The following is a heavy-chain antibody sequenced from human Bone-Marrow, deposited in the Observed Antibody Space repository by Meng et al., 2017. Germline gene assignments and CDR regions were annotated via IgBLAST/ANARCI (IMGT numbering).Heavy chain of an antibody. J-gene: IGHJ4*02. D-gene: IGHD5-18*01. CDR2: IIPIFGTA. CDR1: GGTFSSYA. CDR3: ARGGYSYGLVGIFDY. Sequence: QGQLVEAGGEVKKPGYSVKGSCKASGGTFSSYAISWVRQAPGQGLEWMGGIIPIFGTANYAQKFQGRVTITADKSTSTAYMELSSLRSEDTAVYYCARGGYSYGLVGIFDYWGQGTLVTVSS. V-gene: IGHV1-69*06.